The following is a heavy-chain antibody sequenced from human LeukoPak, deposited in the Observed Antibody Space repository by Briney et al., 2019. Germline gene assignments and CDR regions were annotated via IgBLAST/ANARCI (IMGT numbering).Heavy chain of an antibody. J-gene: IGHJ4*02. CDR1: GFSFSRTW. CDR3: VKGLVQTTMSYSVDY. D-gene: IGHD1-1*01. V-gene: IGHV3-7*01. Sequence: GGSLRLSCAASGFSFSRTWMSWVRQAPGKGLEWVANINQDRSEKYYVDSVRGRFTISRDNAENSLYLQMNSLRDEDTAVYYCVKGLVQTTMSYSVDYWGQGALVTVSS. CDR2: INQDRSEK.